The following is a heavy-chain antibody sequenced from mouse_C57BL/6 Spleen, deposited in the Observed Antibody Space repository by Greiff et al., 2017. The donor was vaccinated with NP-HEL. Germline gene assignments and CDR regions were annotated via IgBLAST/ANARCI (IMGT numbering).Heavy chain of an antibody. V-gene: IGHV1-82*01. D-gene: IGHD1-1*01. Sequence: LQESGPELVKPGASVKISCKASGYAFSSSWMNWVKQRPGKGLEWIGRIYPGDGDTNYNGKFKGKATLTADKSSSTAYMQLSSLTSEDSAVYFCARRTSHYYGSSYGYFDVWGTGTTVTVSS. CDR3: ARRTSHYYGSSYGYFDV. CDR2: IYPGDGDT. CDR1: GYAFSSSW. J-gene: IGHJ1*03.